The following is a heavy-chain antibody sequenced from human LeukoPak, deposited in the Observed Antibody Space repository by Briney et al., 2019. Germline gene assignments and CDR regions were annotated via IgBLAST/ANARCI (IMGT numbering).Heavy chain of an antibody. J-gene: IGHJ3*02. Sequence: ASVKVSCKASGYTLTSYDINWVRQATGQGLEWMGWMNPNSGNTGYAQMFQGRVTMTRNTSISTAYMELSSLRSEDTAVYYCASIMITFGGVIAPYYAFDIWGQGPMVTVSS. D-gene: IGHD3-16*02. V-gene: IGHV1-8*01. CDR1: GYTLTSYD. CDR2: MNPNSGNT. CDR3: ASIMITFGGVIAPYYAFDI.